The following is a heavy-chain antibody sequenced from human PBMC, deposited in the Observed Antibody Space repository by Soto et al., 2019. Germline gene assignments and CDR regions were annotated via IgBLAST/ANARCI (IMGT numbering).Heavy chain of an antibody. CDR1: GGSISSFY. CDR3: ARDYYYDSSGYSSWFDP. J-gene: IGHJ5*02. V-gene: IGHV4-59*01. CDR2: IYYSGST. D-gene: IGHD3-22*01. Sequence: KPSETLSLTCTVSGGSISSFYWSWIRQPPGKGLEWIGYIYYSGSTNYNPSLKSRVTISVDTSKNQFSLKLSSVTAADTAVYYCARDYYYDSSGYSSWFDPWGQGTLVTVSS.